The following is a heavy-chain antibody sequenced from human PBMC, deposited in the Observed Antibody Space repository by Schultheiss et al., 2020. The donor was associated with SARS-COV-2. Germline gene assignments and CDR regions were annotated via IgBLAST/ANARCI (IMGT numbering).Heavy chain of an antibody. CDR3: ARDQAAGTPNDAFDI. Sequence: GGSLRLSCAVSGFSFRNYAMSWVRQAPGKGLEWVAEISASGTNILYADSVKGRFTVSRDNSKSTLSLHMNSLRAEDTGVYYCARDQAAGTPNDAFDIWGQGTMVTVSS. V-gene: IGHV3-23*01. CDR1: GFSFRNYA. CDR2: ISASGTNI. J-gene: IGHJ3*02. D-gene: IGHD6-19*01.